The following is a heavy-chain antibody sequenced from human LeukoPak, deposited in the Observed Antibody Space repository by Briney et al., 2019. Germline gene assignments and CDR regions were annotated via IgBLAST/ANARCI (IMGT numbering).Heavy chain of an antibody. CDR3: ARDPLYTGTFDY. D-gene: IGHD1-1*01. J-gene: IGHJ4*02. CDR2: ISSSSSYI. V-gene: IGHV3-21*01. CDR1: GFTFSSYS. Sequence: GGSLRLSCAASGFTFSSYSMNWVRQAPGKGLEWVSSISSSSSYIYYADSVKGRFTISRDNAKNSLYLQMNSLRAEDTAAYYCARDPLYTGTFDYWGQGTLVTAS.